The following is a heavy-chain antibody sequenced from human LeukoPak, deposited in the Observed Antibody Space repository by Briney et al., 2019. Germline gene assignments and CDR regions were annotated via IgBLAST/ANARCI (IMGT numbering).Heavy chain of an antibody. V-gene: IGHV4-30-4*02. CDR1: GGSISSGDYY. Sequence: SETLSLTCTVSGGSISSGDYYWSWIRQPPGKGLEGIGYIYYSGSTYYNPSLKSRVTISVDTSMNQFSLKLSSVTAADTAVYYCARFKNAADYWGQGTLVTVSS. J-gene: IGHJ4*02. D-gene: IGHD6-25*01. CDR2: IYYSGST. CDR3: ARFKNAADY.